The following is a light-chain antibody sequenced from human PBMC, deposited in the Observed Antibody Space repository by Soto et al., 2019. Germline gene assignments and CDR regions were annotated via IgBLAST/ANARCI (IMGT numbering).Light chain of an antibody. J-gene: IGLJ1*01. CDR1: SSDVGGYNY. Sequence: QSVLTQPASVSGSPGQSITISCTGTSSDVGGYNYVSWYQQHPGKAPKFMIYDVSNRPSGVSNRFSGSKSGNTASLTISGLQAEDEADYYCSSYTTSNTRQIVFGTGTGHRP. V-gene: IGLV2-14*01. CDR2: DVS. CDR3: SSYTTSNTRQIV.